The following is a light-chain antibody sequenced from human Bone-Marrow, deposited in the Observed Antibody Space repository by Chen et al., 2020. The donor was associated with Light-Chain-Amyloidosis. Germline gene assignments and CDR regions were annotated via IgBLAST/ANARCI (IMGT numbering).Light chain of an antibody. J-gene: IGLJ2*01. CDR3: QSADSSGTSEVL. CDR1: DLPTKY. Sequence: SYELPQPPSVSVSPGQTARIPCSGDDLPTKYAYWYQQKPGQAPVRVIHRDTERPSGISERFSGSSSGTTATLTISGVQAEDEADYHCQSADSSGTSEVLFGGGTKLTVL. CDR2: RDT. V-gene: IGLV3-25*03.